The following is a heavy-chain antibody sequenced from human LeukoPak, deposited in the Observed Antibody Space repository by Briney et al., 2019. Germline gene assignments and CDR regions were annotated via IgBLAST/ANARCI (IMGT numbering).Heavy chain of an antibody. CDR3: AKDRGAGYYYYMDV. CDR1: GFTFNSYA. V-gene: IGHV3-23*01. Sequence: PGGSLRLSCAASGFTFNSYAMSWVRQAPGKGLEWVSAISGSSGRTYDADSVKGRFTISRDNSKNTLYLQMNSLRAEDTAVYYCAKDRGAGYYYYMDVWGKGTTVTISS. D-gene: IGHD3-10*01. CDR2: ISGSSGRT. J-gene: IGHJ6*03.